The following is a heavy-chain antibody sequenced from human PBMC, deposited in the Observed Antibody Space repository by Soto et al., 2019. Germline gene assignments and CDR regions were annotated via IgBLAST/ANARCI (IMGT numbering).Heavy chain of an antibody. Sequence: PGGSLRLSCAASGLTFSSYAMSWVRQAPGKGLEWVSAISGSGGSTYYADSVKGRFTISRDNSKNTLHLQMNSLRAEDTAVYYCAKDSFSPVAQGFDYWGQGTLVTVSS. D-gene: IGHD2-15*01. CDR3: AKDSFSPVAQGFDY. CDR1: GLTFSSYA. CDR2: ISGSGGST. V-gene: IGHV3-23*01. J-gene: IGHJ4*02.